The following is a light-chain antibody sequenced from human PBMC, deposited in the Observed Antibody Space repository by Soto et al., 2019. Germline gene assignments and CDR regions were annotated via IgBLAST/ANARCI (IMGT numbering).Light chain of an antibody. CDR2: EVS. J-gene: IGLJ2*01. CDR3: SSYRRSNTLV. Sequence: QSALTQPASVSGSPGQSITISCTGTSSDVGAYNYVSWYQQHPGKAPKLMIFEVSDRPSGVSNRFSGSKSGNTASLTISGLQAEDEADYYCSSYRRSNTLVFGGGTQLTVL. CDR1: SSDVGAYNY. V-gene: IGLV2-14*01.